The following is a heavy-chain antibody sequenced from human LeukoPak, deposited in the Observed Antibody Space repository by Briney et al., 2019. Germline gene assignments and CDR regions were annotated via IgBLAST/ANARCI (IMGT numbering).Heavy chain of an antibody. V-gene: IGHV3-66*01. D-gene: IGHD5-12*01. CDR2: IYSGSST. Sequence: PGGSLRLSCAASGLTVSSNYMSWVRQAPGKGLEWVSLIYSGSSTYYADSVKGRFTISRDKFKNTLYLQMSSLRVEDTAVYYCAMGAIVATTDYWGQGTLVTVSS. J-gene: IGHJ4*02. CDR3: AMGAIVATTDY. CDR1: GLTVSSNY.